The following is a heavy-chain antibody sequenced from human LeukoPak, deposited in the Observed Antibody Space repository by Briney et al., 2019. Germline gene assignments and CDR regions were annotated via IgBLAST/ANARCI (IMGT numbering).Heavy chain of an antibody. D-gene: IGHD3-22*01. J-gene: IGHJ3*02. CDR1: GFTFSDYY. Sequence: PGGSLRLSCAASGFTFSDYYMSWIRQAPGKGLEWVSYISSSGSTIYYADSVKGRFTISRDNAKNSLYLQMNSLRAEDTAVYYCARTHYYYDSSGFPHDAFDIWGQGTMVTVSS. CDR2: ISSSGSTI. CDR3: ARTHYYYDSSGFPHDAFDI. V-gene: IGHV3-11*04.